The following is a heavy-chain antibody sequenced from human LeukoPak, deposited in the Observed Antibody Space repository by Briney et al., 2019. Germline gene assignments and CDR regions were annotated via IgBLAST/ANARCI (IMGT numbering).Heavy chain of an antibody. CDR2: ISSSSSYI. CDR1: GFTFSDYY. J-gene: IGHJ4*02. V-gene: IGHV3-11*06. Sequence: PGGSLRLSCAASGFTFSDYYMSWIRQAPGKGLKWVSSISSSSSYIYYADSVKGRFTISRDNAKNSLYLQMNSLRAEDTAVYYCAREDYDFWSGYYSKVNFDYWGQGTLVTVSS. D-gene: IGHD3-3*01. CDR3: AREDYDFWSGYYSKVNFDY.